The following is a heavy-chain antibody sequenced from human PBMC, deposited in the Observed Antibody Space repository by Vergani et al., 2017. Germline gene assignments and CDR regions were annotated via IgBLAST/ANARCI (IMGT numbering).Heavy chain of an antibody. Sequence: VQLVESGGGLVKPGRSLRLSCAASGFTFSSYGMHWVRQAPGKGLEWVAVIWYDGSNKYYADSVKGRFTISRDNSKNTLYLQMNSLRAEDTAVYYCAREKTPFHYFDYWGQGTLVTVSS. CDR1: GFTFSSYG. V-gene: IGHV3-33*01. CDR2: IWYDGSNK. CDR3: AREKTPFHYFDY. J-gene: IGHJ4*02.